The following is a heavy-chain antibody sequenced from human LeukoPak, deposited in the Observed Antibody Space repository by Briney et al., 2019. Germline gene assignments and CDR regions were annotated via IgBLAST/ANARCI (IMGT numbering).Heavy chain of an antibody. CDR3: ARDRRGSENYHYFDY. CDR2: ICYDGSNK. CDR1: GFTFRSHG. D-gene: IGHD3-10*01. J-gene: IGHJ4*02. Sequence: PGGSLRLSCAASGFTFRSHGMHWVRQAPGKGLEGVAVICYDGSNKYYADSVKGRFTISRDNSKNTLYLEMNRLRAEDTAVYYCARDRRGSENYHYFDYWGQGTLVTVSS. V-gene: IGHV3-33*01.